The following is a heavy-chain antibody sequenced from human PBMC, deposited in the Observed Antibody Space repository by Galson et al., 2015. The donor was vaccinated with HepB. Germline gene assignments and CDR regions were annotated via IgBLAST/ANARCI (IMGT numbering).Heavy chain of an antibody. CDR3: ARDLIKAYNVYGMDV. Sequence: SVKVSCKASGSTFSDYYIHWVRQAPGQGLEWVAWANPNSGGTGYAQKFQGRVSVTWDTSFTTATAYLELSRLRYDDTAVYYCARDLIKAYNVYGMDVWGHGTTGTGAS. CDR1: GSTFSDYY. CDR2: ANPNSGGT. D-gene: IGHD1-1*01. V-gene: IGHV1-2*02. J-gene: IGHJ6*02.